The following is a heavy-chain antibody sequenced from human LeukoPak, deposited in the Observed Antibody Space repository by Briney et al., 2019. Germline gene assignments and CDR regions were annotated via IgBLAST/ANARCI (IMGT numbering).Heavy chain of an antibody. V-gene: IGHV3-7*01. CDR3: ARDRSHYYGSGSYYNLYYYMDV. Sequence: GGSLRLSCAASGFTFSSYWMSWVRQAPGKGLEWVANIKQDGSEKYYVDSVKGRFTISRDNAKNSLYLQMNSLRAEDTAVYYCARDRSHYYGSGSYYNLYYYMDVWGKGTTVTISS. J-gene: IGHJ6*03. D-gene: IGHD3-10*01. CDR1: GFTFSSYW. CDR2: IKQDGSEK.